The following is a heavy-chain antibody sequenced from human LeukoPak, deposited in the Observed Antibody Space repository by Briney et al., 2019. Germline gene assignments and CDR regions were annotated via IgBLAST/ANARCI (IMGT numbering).Heavy chain of an antibody. CDR1: GYTFTSYG. V-gene: IGHV1-18*01. D-gene: IGHD3-22*01. CDR3: ARATMIVVIDAFDI. Sequence: ASVKVSCKASGYTFTSYGIDWVRQAPGQGLEWMGWINGNNGKTNYAQKLQGRVTMTTDTSTSTVYMELRSLRSDDTAVYYCARATMIVVIDAFDIWGQGTMVTVSS. CDR2: INGNNGKT. J-gene: IGHJ3*02.